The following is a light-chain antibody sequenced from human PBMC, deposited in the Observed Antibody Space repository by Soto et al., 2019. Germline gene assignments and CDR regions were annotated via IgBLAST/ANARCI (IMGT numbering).Light chain of an antibody. J-gene: IGKJ3*01. CDR3: QKYDSAPFT. Sequence: DIQMTQSPSSLSASVGDRVTITCRASQGVGNYLAWYQQKPGKVPNVLIYGASTLQSEVPSRFSGSGFGTVFPLPITSLQPEDVATYYCQKYDSAPFTFGPGTKVDIK. CDR1: QGVGNY. CDR2: GAS. V-gene: IGKV1-27*01.